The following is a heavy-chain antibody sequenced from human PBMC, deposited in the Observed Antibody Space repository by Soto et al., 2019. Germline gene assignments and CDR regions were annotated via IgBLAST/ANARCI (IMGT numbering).Heavy chain of an antibody. CDR2: IYYSGST. CDR3: ARVVVVAAFDY. V-gene: IGHV4-30-4*08. Sequence: PLSHTNPVSDGPISNVDYYRSLIRQPPGKGLEWIGYIYYSGSTYYNPSLKSRVTISVDTSKNQFSLKLSSVTSADTAVYYCARVVVVAAFDYWGQGTLVTVSS. J-gene: IGHJ4*02. D-gene: IGHD2-15*01. CDR1: DGPISNVDYY.